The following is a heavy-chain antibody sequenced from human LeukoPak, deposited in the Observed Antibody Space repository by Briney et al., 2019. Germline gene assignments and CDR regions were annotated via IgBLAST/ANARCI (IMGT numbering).Heavy chain of an antibody. V-gene: IGHV4-59*12. J-gene: IGHJ3*02. CDR3: ARGYSSGWSQGGNAFDI. D-gene: IGHD6-19*01. CDR2: IYNSGST. CDR1: GCSISSYY. Sequence: PSETLSLTCTVSGCSISSYYWSWIRQPPGKGLEWIGYIYNSGSTNYNPSLKSRVTISVDTSKNQFSLKLSSVTAADTAVYYCARGYSSGWSQGGNAFDIWGQGTMVTVSS.